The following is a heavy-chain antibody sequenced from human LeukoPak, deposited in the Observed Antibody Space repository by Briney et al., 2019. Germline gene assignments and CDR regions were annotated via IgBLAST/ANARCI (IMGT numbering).Heavy chain of an antibody. CDR2: IYYSGST. CDR3: ARVLTVTTWDYYYGMDV. D-gene: IGHD4-17*01. V-gene: IGHV4-59*01. CDR1: GGSINSYY. J-gene: IGHJ6*02. Sequence: SETLSLTCTVPGGSINSYYWSWIRQPPGKGLEWIGYIYYSGSTNYNPSLKSRVTISVDTSKNQFSLKLSSVTAADTAVYYCARVLTVTTWDYYYGMDVWGQGTTVTVSS.